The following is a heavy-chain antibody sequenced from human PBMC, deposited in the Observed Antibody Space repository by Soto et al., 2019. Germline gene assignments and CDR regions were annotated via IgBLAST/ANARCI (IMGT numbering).Heavy chain of an antibody. CDR2: INPSGGST. CDR3: ARALTTVTLFAP. Sequence: GASVKVSCKASGYTFTSYYMHWVRQAPGQGLEWMGIINPSGGSTSYAQKFQGRVTMTTDTSTSTAYLELRSLRSDDTAVYYCARALTTVTLFAPWGQGTMVTVSS. D-gene: IGHD4-17*01. V-gene: IGHV1-46*01. CDR1: GYTFTSYY. J-gene: IGHJ5*02.